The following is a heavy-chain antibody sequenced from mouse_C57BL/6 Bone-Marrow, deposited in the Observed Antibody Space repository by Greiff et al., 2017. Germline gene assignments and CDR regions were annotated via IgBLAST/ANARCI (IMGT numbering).Heavy chain of an antibody. Sequence: VQLQQPGAELVRPGTSVKLSCKASGYTFTSYWMHWVKQRPGQGLEWIGVIDPSDSYTNYNQKFKGKATLTVDTSSSTAYMQLSSLTSEDSAVYYCASEGYYGSSSWFAYWGQGTLVTVSA. V-gene: IGHV1-59*01. J-gene: IGHJ3*01. CDR2: IDPSDSYT. CDR1: GYTFTSYW. D-gene: IGHD1-1*01. CDR3: ASEGYYGSSSWFAY.